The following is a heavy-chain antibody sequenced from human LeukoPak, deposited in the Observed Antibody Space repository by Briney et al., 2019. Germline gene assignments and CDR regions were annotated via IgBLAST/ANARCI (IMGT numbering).Heavy chain of an antibody. CDR3: ARDLLTSSSTSWILIGSYFQH. Sequence: ASVKVSCKASGYTFTGYYMHWVRQAPGQGLEWMGWINPNSGGTNYAQKLQGRVTMTRDTSISTAYMELSRLRSDDTAVYYCARDLLTSSSTSWILIGSYFQHWGQGTLVTASS. CDR1: GYTFTGYY. J-gene: IGHJ1*01. V-gene: IGHV1-2*02. CDR2: INPNSGGT. D-gene: IGHD2-2*01.